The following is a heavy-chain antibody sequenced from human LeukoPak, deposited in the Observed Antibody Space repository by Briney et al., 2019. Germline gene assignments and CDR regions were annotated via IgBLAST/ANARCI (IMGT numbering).Heavy chain of an antibody. J-gene: IGHJ3*02. Sequence: PSETLSLTCTVSGGSISSSSYYWGWIRQPPGKGLEWIGSIYYSGSTYYNPSLKSRVTISVDTSKNQFSLKLSSVTAADTAVYYCARRTYYDFWSGYEGGAFDIWGQGTMVTVSS. CDR2: IYYSGST. CDR1: GGSISSSSYY. D-gene: IGHD3-3*01. CDR3: ARRTYYDFWSGYEGGAFDI. V-gene: IGHV4-39*01.